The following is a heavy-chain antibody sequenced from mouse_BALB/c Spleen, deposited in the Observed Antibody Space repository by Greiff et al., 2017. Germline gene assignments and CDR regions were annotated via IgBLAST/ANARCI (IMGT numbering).Heavy chain of an antibody. V-gene: IGHV5-9*03. CDR1: GFTFSSYT. CDR3: ASMITTTP. Sequence: EVKLMESGGGLVKPGGSLKLSCAASGFTFSSYTMSWVRQTPEKRLEWVATISSGGGNTYYPDSVKGRFTISRDNAKNNLYLQMSSLRSEDTALYYCASMITTTPWGQGTRVTVSA. D-gene: IGHD2-4*01. J-gene: IGHJ3*01. CDR2: ISSGGGNT.